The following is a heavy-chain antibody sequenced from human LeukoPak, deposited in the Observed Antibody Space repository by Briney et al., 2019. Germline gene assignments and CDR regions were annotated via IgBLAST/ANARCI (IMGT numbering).Heavy chain of an antibody. J-gene: IGHJ4*02. CDR1: GFTFSNAW. CDR3: TRPSITMVRGVIITYLFDY. Sequence: GGSLRLSCAASGFTFSNAWMSWVRQAPGKGLEWVGRIKSKTDGGTTDYAAPVKGRFTTSRDDSKNTLYLQMNSLKTEDTAVYYCTRPSITMVRGVIITYLFDYWGQGTLVTVSS. D-gene: IGHD3-10*01. CDR2: IKSKTDGGTT. V-gene: IGHV3-15*01.